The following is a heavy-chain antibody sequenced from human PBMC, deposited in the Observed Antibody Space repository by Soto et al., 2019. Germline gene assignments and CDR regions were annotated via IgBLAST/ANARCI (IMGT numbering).Heavy chain of an antibody. CDR3: ARDGYSDSGGRPYFDF. CDR2: IYYSGNA. CDR1: GGSVSSGSYF. J-gene: IGHJ4*02. D-gene: IGHD3-22*01. Sequence: QLRVQESGPGLVKPSETVSLTCTVSGGSVSSGSYFWNWIRQPPGKGLEWTGYIYYSGNAKYNASLKSRVTISLDTSKNHVSLTLSSVTAAVTVIYSGARDGYSDSGGRPYFDFWCQRTLVNVSA. V-gene: IGHV4-61*01.